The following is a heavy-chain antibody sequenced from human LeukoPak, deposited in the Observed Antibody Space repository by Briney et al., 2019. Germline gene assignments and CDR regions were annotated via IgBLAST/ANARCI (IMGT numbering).Heavy chain of an antibody. D-gene: IGHD3-22*01. CDR3: AREGHTSGYCGTFDV. V-gene: IGHV3-30*04. CDR2: MSYDGFSK. J-gene: IGHJ3*01. Sequence: HPGGSLRLSCVASGIAFSNPIMHWVRQAPGKGLEWVSAMSYDGFSKYYADSMKGRLTISRDDSKNTVYLQMKSLRPEDTAVYYCAREGHTSGYCGTFDVWGQGTTVAVS. CDR1: GIAFSNPI.